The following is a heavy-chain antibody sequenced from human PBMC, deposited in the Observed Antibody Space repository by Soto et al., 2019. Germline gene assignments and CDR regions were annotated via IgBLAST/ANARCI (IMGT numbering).Heavy chain of an antibody. V-gene: IGHV1-69*04. Sequence: ASVKVSCKASGGTFSSYAISWVRQAPGQGLEWMGRIIPILGIANYAQKFQGRVTITADKSTSTAYMELSSLRSEDTAVYYCATEGRYFDWLYFDYWGQGTLVTVSS. D-gene: IGHD3-9*01. CDR1: GGTFSSYA. J-gene: IGHJ4*02. CDR2: IIPILGIA. CDR3: ATEGRYFDWLYFDY.